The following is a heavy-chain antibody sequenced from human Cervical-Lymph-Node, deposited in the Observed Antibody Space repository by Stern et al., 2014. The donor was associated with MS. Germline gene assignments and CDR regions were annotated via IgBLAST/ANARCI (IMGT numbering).Heavy chain of an antibody. CDR1: GYTFIDYY. CDR2: VDPKDGAT. CDR3: TSRNFGP. J-gene: IGHJ5*02. Sequence: MQLVQSGAEVKEPGATVKISCKVSGYTFIDYYLHWVRQAPGKGLEWMGLVDPKDGATKLSERFQDRFTITADTSIATAYMALSGLRSEDTAIYYCTSRNFGPWGQGTLVTVSS. V-gene: IGHV1-69-2*01.